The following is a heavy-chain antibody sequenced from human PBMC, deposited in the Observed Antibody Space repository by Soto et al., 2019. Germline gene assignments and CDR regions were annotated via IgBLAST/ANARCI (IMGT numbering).Heavy chain of an antibody. CDR3: ANPADIVVVPAAPRYDY. D-gene: IGHD2-2*01. CDR1: GFTFSSYA. Sequence: GGSLRLSCAASGFTFSSYAMSWVRQAPGKGLEWVSAISGSGGSTYYADSVKGRFTISRDNSKNTLYLQMNSLRAEDTAVYYCANPADIVVVPAAPRYDYWGQGTLVTVSS. CDR2: ISGSGGST. V-gene: IGHV3-23*01. J-gene: IGHJ4*02.